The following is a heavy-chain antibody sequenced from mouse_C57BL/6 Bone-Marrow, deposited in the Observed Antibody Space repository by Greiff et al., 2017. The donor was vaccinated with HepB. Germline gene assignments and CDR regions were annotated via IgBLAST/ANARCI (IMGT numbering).Heavy chain of an antibody. J-gene: IGHJ2*01. CDR2: IRGKSNNYAT. V-gene: IGHV10-1*01. CDR1: GFSFNTYA. Sequence: DVKLVESGGGLVQPKGSLKLSCAASGFSFNTYAMNWVRQAPGKGLEWVARIRGKSNNYATYYADSVKDRFTISRDDSESMLYLQMNNLKTEDTAMYYCVRHVGLRRGFDYWGQGTTLTVSS. CDR3: VRHVGLRRGFDY. D-gene: IGHD2-4*01.